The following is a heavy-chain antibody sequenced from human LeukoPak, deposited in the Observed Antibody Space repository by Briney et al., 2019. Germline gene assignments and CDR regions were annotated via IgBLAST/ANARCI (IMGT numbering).Heavy chain of an antibody. CDR3: ARGGGRFLEWLLPTDY. CDR1: GFTFSSYW. J-gene: IGHJ4*02. V-gene: IGHV3-74*01. CDR2: INSDGSST. Sequence: GGSLRLSCAASGFTFSSYWMHWVRQAPGKGLVWVSRINSDGSSTSYADAVKGRFTIPRDNAKNTLYLQMNSLRAEDTAVYYCARGGGRFLEWLLPTDYWGQGTLVTVSS. D-gene: IGHD3-3*01.